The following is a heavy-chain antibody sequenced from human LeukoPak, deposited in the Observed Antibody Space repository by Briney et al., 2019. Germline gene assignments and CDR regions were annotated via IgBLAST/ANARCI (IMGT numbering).Heavy chain of an antibody. V-gene: IGHV3-23*01. CDR3: AKDSGQYYYDSSGYYDYFDY. D-gene: IGHD3-22*01. CDR1: GLTFSSYA. Sequence: SGGSLRLSCAASGLTFSSYAMSWVRQAPGKGLEWVSAISGSGGSTYYADSVKGRFTISRDNSKNTMYLQMNSLRAEDTAVYYCAKDSGQYYYDSSGYYDYFDYWGQGTLVTVSS. CDR2: ISGSGGST. J-gene: IGHJ4*02.